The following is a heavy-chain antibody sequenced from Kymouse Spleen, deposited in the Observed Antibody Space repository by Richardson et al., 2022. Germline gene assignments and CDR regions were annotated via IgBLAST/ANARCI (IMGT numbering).Heavy chain of an antibody. Sequence: EVQLVESGGGLIQPGGSLRLSCAASGFTVSSNYMSWVRQAPGKGLEWVSVIYSGGSTYYADSVKGRFTISRDNSKNTLYLQMNSLRAEDTAVYYCARDNWNYEFPYYYYGMDVWGQGTTVTVSS. CDR2: IYSGGST. CDR3: ARDNWNYEFPYYYYGMDV. J-gene: IGHJ6*02. V-gene: IGHV3-53*01. D-gene: IGHD1-7*01. CDR1: GFTVSSNY.